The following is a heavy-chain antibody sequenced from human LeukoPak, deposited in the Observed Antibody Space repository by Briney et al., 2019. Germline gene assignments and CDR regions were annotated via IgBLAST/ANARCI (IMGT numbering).Heavy chain of an antibody. J-gene: IGHJ6*02. D-gene: IGHD1-20*01. V-gene: IGHV3-23*01. CDR3: AKEEKYNKGPYYYYGMDV. Sequence: GGSLRLSCAASGFTFSSYAMSWVRQAPGKGLEWVSAISGSGGSTYYADSVKGRFTISRDNSKNTLYLQMNSLRAEDTAVYYCAKEEKYNKGPYYYYGMDVWGQGTTVTVSS. CDR1: GFTFSSYA. CDR2: ISGSGGST.